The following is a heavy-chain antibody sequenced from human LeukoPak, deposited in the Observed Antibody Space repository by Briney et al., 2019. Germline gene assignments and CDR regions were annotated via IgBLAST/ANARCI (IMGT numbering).Heavy chain of an antibody. J-gene: IGHJ4*02. CDR2: ISPSGDII. Sequence: GGSLRLSCAASGFTFSDYYISWIRQAPGKGLEWVSDISPSGDIISYADSVKGRFIISRDYAKESLHLQMNSLRVEDSAVYYCARETLAGTFDYWAQGTQVSVSS. CDR3: ARETLAGTFDY. D-gene: IGHD6-19*01. CDR1: GFTFSDYY. V-gene: IGHV3-11*01.